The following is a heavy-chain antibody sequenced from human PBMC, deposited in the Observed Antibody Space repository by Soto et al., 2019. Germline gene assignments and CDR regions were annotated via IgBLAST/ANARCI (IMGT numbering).Heavy chain of an antibody. J-gene: IGHJ4*02. D-gene: IGHD2-21*02. Sequence: PSETLSLTCNVSGGPISSGDYYWSWIRQHPGKGLEWIGYIYHNGNTHYNPSLKSRVTISVDTSKNQFSLNLNSVTAADTAIYYCARWTYCGGDCYWLDFWGQGTLVTVSS. CDR3: ARWTYCGGDCYWLDF. CDR2: IYHNGNT. CDR1: GGPISSGDYY. V-gene: IGHV4-31*03.